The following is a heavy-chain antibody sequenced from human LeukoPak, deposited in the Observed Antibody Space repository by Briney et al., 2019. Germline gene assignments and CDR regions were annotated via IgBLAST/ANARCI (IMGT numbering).Heavy chain of an antibody. J-gene: IGHJ3*02. CDR2: IYSGGNT. CDR3: ASGPEGNWNVFAFDI. Sequence: GGSLRLSCTASGFTVRSSYMSWVRQAPGKEPEWVAIIYSGGNTYYAASVKGRFTISRDDSKNTLLLQMDTLRAEDTAVYYCASGPEGNWNVFAFDIWGQGTMVTVSS. CDR1: GFTVRSSY. V-gene: IGHV3-53*01. D-gene: IGHD1-1*01.